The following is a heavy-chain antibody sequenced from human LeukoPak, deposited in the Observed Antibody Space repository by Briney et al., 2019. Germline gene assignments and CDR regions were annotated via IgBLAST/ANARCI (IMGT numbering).Heavy chain of an antibody. CDR3: ARGALIPDF. CDR2: ISKSDGST. CDR1: GFTFSSYA. V-gene: IGHV3-23*01. Sequence: GGSLRLSCAASGFTFSSYAMTWVCQAPGKGLAWVSSISKSDGSTYYADSVKGRFTTSRDNSKNTVYLHMDSLRVEDTAIYYCARGALIPDFRGQGTLVTVSS. J-gene: IGHJ4*02. D-gene: IGHD2-21*01.